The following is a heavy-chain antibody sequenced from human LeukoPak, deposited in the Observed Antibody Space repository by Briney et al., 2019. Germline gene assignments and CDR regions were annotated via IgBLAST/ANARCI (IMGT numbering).Heavy chain of an antibody. CDR1: GFTFSKYW. J-gene: IGHJ4*02. V-gene: IGHV3-74*01. CDR2: INTNGTAT. CDR3: ATKQWLAPPPDS. Sequence: PGGSLRLSCAASGFTFSKYWMLWVRRAPGKGLESVSRINTNGTATTYAVSVKGRFTVSRDNADNTIFLQMNSVRDEDTAVYYCATKQWLAPPPDSWGQGTPVTVSS. D-gene: IGHD6-19*01.